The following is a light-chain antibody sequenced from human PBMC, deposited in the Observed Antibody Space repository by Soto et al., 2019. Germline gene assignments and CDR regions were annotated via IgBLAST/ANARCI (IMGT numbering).Light chain of an antibody. V-gene: IGLV1-51*01. J-gene: IGLJ2*01. Sequence: QSVLTQPPSVSAAPGQTVTIACSGSSSNIGQNFVSWYQQLPGAAPQLIIYDNDTRPSGVPDRFSGSKSGASATLAITGLQTGDEADYYCGSWEASLGAGRGFGGGTKVTVL. CDR1: SSNIGQNF. CDR2: DND. CDR3: GSWEASLGAGRG.